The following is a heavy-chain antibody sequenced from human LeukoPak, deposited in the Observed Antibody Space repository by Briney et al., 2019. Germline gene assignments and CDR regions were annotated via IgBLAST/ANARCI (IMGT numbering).Heavy chain of an antibody. CDR2: IYTSGST. D-gene: IGHD1-26*01. CDR1: GGSISSGCYY. V-gene: IGHV4-61*02. CDR3: ARRARGATAVGY. J-gene: IGHJ4*02. Sequence: PSETLSLTCTVSGGSISSGCYYWSWIRQPAGKGLEWIGRIYTSGSTNYNPSLKSRVTISVDTSKNQFSLKLSSVTAADTAVYYCARRARGATAVGYWGQGTLVTVSS.